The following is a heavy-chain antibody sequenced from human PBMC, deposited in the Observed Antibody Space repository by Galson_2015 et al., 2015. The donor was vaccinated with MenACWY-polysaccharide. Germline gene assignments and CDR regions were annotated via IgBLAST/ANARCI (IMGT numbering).Heavy chain of an antibody. Sequence: SLRLSCAASGFPFSSYALHWVRQAPGQGLEWVAVISSAGSDTYYAHSVKGRLTISRDTPQNTLYLQMNSLGAEDTAVYYCAKPFYGGNAYGALNSWGQGTMVTVSS. CDR1: GFPFSSYA. D-gene: IGHD4-23*01. CDR3: AKPFYGGNAYGALNS. J-gene: IGHJ3*02. CDR2: ISSAGSDT. V-gene: IGHV3-30*18.